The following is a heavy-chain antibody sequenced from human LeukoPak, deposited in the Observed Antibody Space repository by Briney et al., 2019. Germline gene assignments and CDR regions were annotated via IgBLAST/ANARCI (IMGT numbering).Heavy chain of an antibody. CDR2: INTPGGST. CDR3: ARDKSSGYYYFDY. Sequence: GGSLRLSCAASGFTFSSYAMSWVRQAPGKGLEWVSAINTPGGSTYYADSVKGRFTISRDNSKNTLYLQMNSLRAEDTALYYCARDKSSGYYYFDYWGQGTLVTVSS. D-gene: IGHD3-22*01. V-gene: IGHV3-23*01. CDR1: GFTFSSYA. J-gene: IGHJ4*02.